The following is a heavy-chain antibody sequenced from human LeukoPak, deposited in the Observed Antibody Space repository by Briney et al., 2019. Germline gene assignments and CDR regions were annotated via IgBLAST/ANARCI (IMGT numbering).Heavy chain of an antibody. J-gene: IGHJ5*02. CDR2: ISSSSSYI. D-gene: IGHD6-19*01. CDR1: GFTFSNYW. Sequence: GGSLRLSCAASGFTFSNYWMHGVRQGPGKGLEWVSSISSSSSYIYYADSVKGRFTISRDNAKNSLYLQMNSLRAEDTAVYYCASAGYSSGWYWDRNWFDPWGQGTLVTVSS. V-gene: IGHV3-21*01. CDR3: ASAGYSSGWYWDRNWFDP.